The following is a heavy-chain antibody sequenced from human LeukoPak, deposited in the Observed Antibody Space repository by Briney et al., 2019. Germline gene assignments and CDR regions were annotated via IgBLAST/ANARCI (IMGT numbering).Heavy chain of an antibody. D-gene: IGHD7-27*01. V-gene: IGHV3-53*01. CDR1: GFTFSSYW. Sequence: GGSLRLSCAASGFTFSSYWMHWVRQAPGKGLEWVAVIYSGGSTNYADSVKGRFTISRDNSKNTLYLQMNSLRAEDTAVYYCAKGPNWAPSLTKWFDPWGQGTLVTVSS. J-gene: IGHJ5*02. CDR3: AKGPNWAPSLTKWFDP. CDR2: IYSGGST.